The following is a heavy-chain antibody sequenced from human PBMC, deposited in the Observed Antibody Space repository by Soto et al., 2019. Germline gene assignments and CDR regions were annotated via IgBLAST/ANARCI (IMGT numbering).Heavy chain of an antibody. CDR3: AKDKGFDY. V-gene: IGHV3-30*18. CDR1: GFTFSSYG. Sequence: GGSLRLSCAASGFTFSSYGMHWVRQAPGKGLEWVAVISYDGSSTYYADSVKGRFTISRDNSKNTLYLQMNSLRAEDTAVYYCAKDKGFDYWGQGTLVTVSS. CDR2: ISYDGSST. J-gene: IGHJ4*02.